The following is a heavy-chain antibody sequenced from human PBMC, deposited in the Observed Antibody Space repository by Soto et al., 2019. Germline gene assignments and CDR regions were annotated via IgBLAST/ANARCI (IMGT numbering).Heavy chain of an antibody. CDR3: VRDGECGGDCSFDY. CDR1: GFIFNNAL. V-gene: IGHV3-15*01. CDR2: VKRNSDGGTI. Sequence: ESLTISCAASGFIFNNALMNWVRQAPGKGLEWVGRVKRNSDGGTIDYADSVKGRFTMSRGNAENSLYLQMNNLRAEDTAVYYCVRDGECGGDCSFDYWGQRALVTVSS. D-gene: IGHD2-21*02. J-gene: IGHJ4*02.